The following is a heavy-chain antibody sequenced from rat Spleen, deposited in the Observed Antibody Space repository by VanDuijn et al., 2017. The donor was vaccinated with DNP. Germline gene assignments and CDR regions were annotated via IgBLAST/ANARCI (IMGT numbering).Heavy chain of an antibody. Sequence: EVQLQESGPGLVKPSQSLSLTCSVTGYSITSNYWGWIRQFPGNKVEYIGHITYSGNTNYNPSLVSRISITRDTSKNQFFLQLNSVTTEDTATYYCARGGYYPNWFAYWGQGTLVTVSS. D-gene: IGHD1-12*03. V-gene: IGHV3-1*01. J-gene: IGHJ3*01. CDR3: ARGGYYPNWFAY. CDR2: ITYSGNT. CDR1: GYSITSNY.